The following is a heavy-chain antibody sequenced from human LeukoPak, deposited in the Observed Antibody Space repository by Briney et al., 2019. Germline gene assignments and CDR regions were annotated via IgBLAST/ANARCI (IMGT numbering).Heavy chain of an antibody. CDR3: ARVPELRGLQQVDY. J-gene: IGHJ4*02. CDR2: INSDGGST. V-gene: IGHV3-74*01. D-gene: IGHD3-3*01. CDR1: GFTFSNYW. Sequence: PGGSLRLSCAASGFTFSNYWMHWVRQAPGKGLVWVSRINSDGGSTIYADSVKGRFTISRDNAKKTLYLQMNSLRAEDTAVYYCARVPELRGLQQVDYWGQGTLVTVSS.